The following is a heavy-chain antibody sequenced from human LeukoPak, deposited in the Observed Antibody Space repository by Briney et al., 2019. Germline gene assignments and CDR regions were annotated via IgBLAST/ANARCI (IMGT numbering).Heavy chain of an antibody. CDR3: ARGPSGAAAAKTGVDY. Sequence: SETPSLTCAVYGGSFSGYYWSWIRQPPGKGLEWIGEINHSGSTNYNPSLKSRVTISVDTSKNQFSLKLSSVTAADTAVYYCARGPSGAAAAKTGVDYWGQGTLVTVSS. D-gene: IGHD6-13*01. CDR1: GGSFSGYY. V-gene: IGHV4-34*01. CDR2: INHSGST. J-gene: IGHJ4*02.